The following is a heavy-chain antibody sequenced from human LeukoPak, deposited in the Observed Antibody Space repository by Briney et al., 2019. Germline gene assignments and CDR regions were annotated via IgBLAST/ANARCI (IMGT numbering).Heavy chain of an antibody. CDR1: GGSFSGYY. CDR2: INHSGST. Sequence: SETLSLTCAVYGGSFSGYYWSWIRQPPGKGLEWIGEINHSGSTNYNPSLKSRVTISVDTSKNQFSLKLSAVTAADTPVYYCARSHGRRYVQLERREAFDIWGQGTMVTVSS. CDR3: ARSHGRRYVQLERREAFDI. D-gene: IGHD1-1*01. J-gene: IGHJ3*02. V-gene: IGHV4-34*01.